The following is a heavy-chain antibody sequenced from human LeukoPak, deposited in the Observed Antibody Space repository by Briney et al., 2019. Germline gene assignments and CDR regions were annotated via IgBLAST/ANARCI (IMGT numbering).Heavy chain of an antibody. D-gene: IGHD4-11*01. CDR1: GGTFSSYA. CDR3: ASRTLDPHDYSNPPFLYFDY. Sequence: SVKVSCKASGGTFSSYAISWVRQAPGQGLEWMGGIIPIFGTANYAQKFQGRVTITADESTSTAYMELSSLRSEDTAVYYCASRTLDPHDYSNPPFLYFDYWGQGTLVTVSS. CDR2: IIPIFGTA. V-gene: IGHV1-69*13. J-gene: IGHJ4*02.